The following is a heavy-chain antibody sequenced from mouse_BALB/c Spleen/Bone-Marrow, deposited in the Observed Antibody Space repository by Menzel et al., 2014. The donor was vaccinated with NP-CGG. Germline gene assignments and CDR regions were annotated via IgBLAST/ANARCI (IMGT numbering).Heavy chain of an antibody. V-gene: IGHV2-6-7*01. Sequence: VQRVESGPGLVAPSQRLSITCTVSGFSLTAYGVNWVRQPPGKGLEWLGMIRGDGTTDYNSALRSRLSISKDNSKSQVFLKMNSLQADDIARYYCARFTTVVPFDYWGQGTTLTVSS. CDR2: IRGDGTT. J-gene: IGHJ2*01. CDR3: ARFTTVVPFDY. CDR1: GFSLTAYG. D-gene: IGHD1-1*01.